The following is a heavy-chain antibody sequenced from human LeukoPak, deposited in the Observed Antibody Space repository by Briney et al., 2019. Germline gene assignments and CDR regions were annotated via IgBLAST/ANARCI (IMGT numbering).Heavy chain of an antibody. D-gene: IGHD3-22*01. CDR2: INPNSGGS. J-gene: IGHJ6*02. CDR3: ARDRVVTTNYYNMGV. Sequence: ASVKVSCKASGYNFAGYHIHWVRQAPGQGLEWMGWINPNSGGSNYAQKFQGRVTMTRDTSISTAYMELSRLRSDDTAVYYCARDRVVTTNYYNMGVWGQGTTVTVSS. V-gene: IGHV1-2*02. CDR1: GYNFAGYH.